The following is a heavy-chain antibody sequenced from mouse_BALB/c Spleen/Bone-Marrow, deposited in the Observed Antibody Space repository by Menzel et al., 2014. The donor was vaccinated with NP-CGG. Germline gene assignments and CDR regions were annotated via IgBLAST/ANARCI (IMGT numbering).Heavy chain of an antibody. V-gene: IGHV1-54*01. J-gene: IGHJ2*01. D-gene: IGHD1-1*01. Sequence: QVQLQQSGAELARPGTSVKVSCKASGYAFTNYLIEWVKQRPGQGLEWIGVIYPGSRSTNYNEKFKGKATLTADKSSSTAYMQLSSLTSDDSAVYFCARRTTGVAPFDYWGQGTTLTVSS. CDR3: ARRTTGVAPFDY. CDR1: GYAFTNYL. CDR2: IYPGSRST.